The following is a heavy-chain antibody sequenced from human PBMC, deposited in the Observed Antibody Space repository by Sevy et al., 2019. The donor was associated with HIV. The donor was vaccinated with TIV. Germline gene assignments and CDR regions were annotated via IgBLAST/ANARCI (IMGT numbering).Heavy chain of an antibody. Sequence: SETLSLTCTVSGGSISSKNYYWCWLRQPPGKGLEWIGSVYYSGSTYYNPSLKSRVTISVETSKNQFSLTLSSVTAADTAVYDWARSPPWGNTWLYYFDNWGQGTLVTVSS. D-gene: IGHD6-13*01. CDR1: GGSISSKNYY. CDR2: VYYSGST. J-gene: IGHJ4*02. V-gene: IGHV4-39*01. CDR3: ARSPPWGNTWLYYFDN.